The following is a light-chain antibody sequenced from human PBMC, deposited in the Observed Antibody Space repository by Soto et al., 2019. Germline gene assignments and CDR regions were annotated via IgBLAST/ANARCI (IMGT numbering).Light chain of an antibody. J-gene: IGLJ2*01. CDR1: SSDVGGYNY. V-gene: IGLV2-11*01. CDR3: MIWHNSAVV. CDR2: DVS. Sequence: QSALTQPRSVSGSPGQSVTISCTGTSSDVGGYNYVSWYQQHPGKAPKVMIYDVSERPSGVPDRFSGSKSGNTASLTISGLQSEDEADYYCMIWHNSAVVFGGGTKVTVL.